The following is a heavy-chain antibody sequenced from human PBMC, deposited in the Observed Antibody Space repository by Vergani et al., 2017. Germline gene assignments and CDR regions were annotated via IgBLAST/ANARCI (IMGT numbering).Heavy chain of an antibody. Sequence: EVQLLESGGGLVQPGGSLRLSCAASGFTFSSYAMSWVRQAPGKGLEWVSAISGSGGSTYYADSVKGRFTISRDNAKNSLYLQMNSLRAEDTAVYYCAKGNYYDSSGYQDFDYWGQGTLVTVSS. CDR1: GFTFSSYA. D-gene: IGHD3-22*01. CDR2: ISGSGGST. CDR3: AKGNYYDSSGYQDFDY. J-gene: IGHJ4*02. V-gene: IGHV3-23*01.